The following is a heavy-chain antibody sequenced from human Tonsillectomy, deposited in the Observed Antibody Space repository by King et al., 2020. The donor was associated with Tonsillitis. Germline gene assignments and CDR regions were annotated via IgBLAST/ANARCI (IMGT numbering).Heavy chain of an antibody. CDR2: MYDSGST. CDR1: GDSIRNYY. D-gene: IGHD3-16*02. J-gene: IGHJ4*02. CDR3: ATFRYDTSRNDY. Sequence: QLQESGPGLVKPSETLSLTCTVFGDSIRNYYWSWLRQPPGKGLEWIGYMYDSGSTNYNPSLNSRVTISVDTSKNQFSLKLNSVTAADTAVYYCATFRYDTSRNDYWGQGTLVTVSS. V-gene: IGHV4-4*08.